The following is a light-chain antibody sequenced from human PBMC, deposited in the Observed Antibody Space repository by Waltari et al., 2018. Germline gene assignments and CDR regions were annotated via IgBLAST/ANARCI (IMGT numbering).Light chain of an antibody. CDR2: VNSDGTH. CDR1: SGHSSNI. CDR3: QTGGHGTWV. Sequence: QLVLTQSPSASASLGASTKLTCTLSSGHSSNIIAWLQQQPEKGPRYLMKVNSDGTHSKGDEIPGRFSGSSSGAERYLTISNLQSEDEADYYCQTGGHGTWVFGGGTKLSVL. V-gene: IGLV4-69*01. J-gene: IGLJ3*02.